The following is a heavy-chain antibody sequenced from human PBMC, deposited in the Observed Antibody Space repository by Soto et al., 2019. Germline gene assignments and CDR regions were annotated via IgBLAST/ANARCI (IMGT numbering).Heavy chain of an antibody. J-gene: IGHJ6*02. V-gene: IGHV3-48*02. CDR1: GFTFSSYS. CDR2: ISSSSSTI. CDR3: ARAGLPKNRWDYYDSSGSTGGYYYGMDV. D-gene: IGHD3-22*01. Sequence: GGSLRLSCAASGFTFSSYSMDWVRQAPGKGLEWVSYISSSSSTIYYADSVKGRFTISRDNAKNSLYLQMNSLRDEDTAVYYCARAGLPKNRWDYYDSSGSTGGYYYGMDVWGQGTTVTVSS.